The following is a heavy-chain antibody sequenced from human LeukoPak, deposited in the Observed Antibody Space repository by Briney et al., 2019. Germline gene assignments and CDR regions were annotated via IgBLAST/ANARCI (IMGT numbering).Heavy chain of an antibody. V-gene: IGHV1-69*13. CDR1: GGTFSSYA. D-gene: IGHD3-10*01. J-gene: IGHJ4*02. Sequence: ASVKVSCKASGGTFSSYAISWVRQAPGQGLEWMGGIIPIFGTANYAQKLQGRVTITADESTSTAYMELSSLRSEDTAVYYCARGHYGSGSYYPFDYWGQGTLVTVSS. CDR3: ARGHYGSGSYYPFDY. CDR2: IIPIFGTA.